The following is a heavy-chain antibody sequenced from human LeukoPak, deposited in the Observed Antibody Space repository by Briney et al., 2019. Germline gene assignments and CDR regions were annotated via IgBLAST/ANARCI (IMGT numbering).Heavy chain of an antibody. V-gene: IGHV4-59*01. D-gene: IGHD5-24*01. J-gene: IGHJ4*02. CDR2: IYYTGST. CDR3: ARGPDDFDY. CDR1: GGSIYSYY. Sequence: SETLSLTCTVSGGSIYSYYWSWIRQPPGKGLEWIGYIYYTGSTRYNPSLKSRVTISVDTSKSQFSLKLSSVTAADTAVYYCARGPDDFDYWGQGTLVTVSS.